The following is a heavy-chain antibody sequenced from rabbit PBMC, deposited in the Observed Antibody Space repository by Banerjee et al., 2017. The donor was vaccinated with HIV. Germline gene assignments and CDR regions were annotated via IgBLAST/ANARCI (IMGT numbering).Heavy chain of an antibody. J-gene: IGHJ3*01. D-gene: IGHD6-1*01. CDR1: GFDFSNTYV. Sequence: QSLEESGGDLVKPGASLTLTCTASGFDFSNTYVMCWVRQAPGKGPEWVACISIRDGLTYYASWVNGRFTISSPSSTTVTLEMTSLTAADTATYFCARGYIYGVIGYTYATTRLDLWGPGTLVTVS. V-gene: IGHV1S40*01. CDR2: ISIRDGLT. CDR3: ARGYIYGVIGYTYATTRLDL.